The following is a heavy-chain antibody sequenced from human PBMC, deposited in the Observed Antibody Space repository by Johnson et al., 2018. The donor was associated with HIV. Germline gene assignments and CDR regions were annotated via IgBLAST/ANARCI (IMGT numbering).Heavy chain of an antibody. J-gene: IGHJ3*02. CDR2: IKQDGSQK. V-gene: IGHV3-7*02. D-gene: IGHD6-19*01. Sequence: VQLVESGGGLVQPGGSLRLSCAVSEFPFSAYWMSWVRQAPGKGLEWVADIKQDGSQKSYLGSVKGRFIISRDNSKNTLYLQMNSLRAEDTAVYYCAKVAVATAAGGVALDIWGPGTMVTVSS. CDR3: AKVAVATAAGGVALDI. CDR1: EFPFSAYW.